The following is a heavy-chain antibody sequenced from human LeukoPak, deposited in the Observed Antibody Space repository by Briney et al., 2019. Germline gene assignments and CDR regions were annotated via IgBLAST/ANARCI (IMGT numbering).Heavy chain of an antibody. J-gene: IGHJ4*02. Sequence: GASVKVSCKASGYTFTSYDINWVRQATGQGLEWMGWMNPNSGNTGYAQKFQGRVTMTRNTSISTAYMELSSLRSEDTAVYYCARARAAAGIDFDYWGQGTLVTVSS. D-gene: IGHD6-13*01. CDR1: GYTFTSYD. V-gene: IGHV1-8*01. CDR3: ARARAAAGIDFDY. CDR2: MNPNSGNT.